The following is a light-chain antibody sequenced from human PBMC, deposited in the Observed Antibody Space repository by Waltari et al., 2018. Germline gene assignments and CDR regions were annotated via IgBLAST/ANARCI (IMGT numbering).Light chain of an antibody. CDR3: QQSYSTPYT. CDR1: QAISSH. J-gene: IGKJ2*01. V-gene: IGKV1-39*01. CDR2: AAS. Sequence: DIQMTQSPSSLSASVGDRVTIACRASQAISSHLNWYQQKPGKAPKLLIYAASSLQSGVPSRFSGSGSGTDFTLTISSLQAEDFATYDCQQSYSTPYTFGQGTKVDIK.